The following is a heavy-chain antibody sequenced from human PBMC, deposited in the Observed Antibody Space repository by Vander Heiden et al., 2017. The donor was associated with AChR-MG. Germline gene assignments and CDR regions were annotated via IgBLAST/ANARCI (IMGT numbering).Heavy chain of an antibody. CDR1: GFPFSTYA. CDR3: ATGSDYYYFDY. V-gene: IGHV3-23*01. D-gene: IGHD3-10*01. CDR2: ISGSGGGI. Sequence: EVQLLDSGGGLVQPGGSLGLPCAASGFPFSTYAMSWARQAPGKGLGLVSVISGSGGGIYYADSVKGRFTISRDNSKYTLYLQMNSLRAEDTAIYYCATGSDYYYFDYWGQGALVTVSS. J-gene: IGHJ4*02.